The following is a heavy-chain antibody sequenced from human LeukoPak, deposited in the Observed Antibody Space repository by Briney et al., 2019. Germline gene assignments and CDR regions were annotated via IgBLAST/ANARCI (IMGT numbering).Heavy chain of an antibody. CDR3: ARASYYYGSGIDY. J-gene: IGHJ4*02. Sequence: SETLSLTCTVSGGSISSYYWSWIRQPPGKGLEWIGYIYYSGSTNYNPSLKSRVTISVDTSKNQFSLKLSSVTAADTAVYNCARASYYYGSGIDYWGQGTLVTVSS. CDR2: IYYSGST. D-gene: IGHD3-10*01. V-gene: IGHV4-59*01. CDR1: GGSISSYY.